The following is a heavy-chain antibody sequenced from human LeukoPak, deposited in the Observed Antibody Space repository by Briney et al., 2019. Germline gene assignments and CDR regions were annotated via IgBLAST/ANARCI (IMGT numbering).Heavy chain of an antibody. D-gene: IGHD2-15*01. V-gene: IGHV1-69*13. CDR1: GGTFSSYA. Sequence: SVKVSCKASGGTFSSYAISWVRQAPGQGLEWMGGIIPIFGTANYAQKFQGRVTITADESTSTAYMELSSLRSEDTAVYYCARDQKDRDAFDIWGQGTMVTVSS. CDR2: IIPIFGTA. J-gene: IGHJ3*02. CDR3: ARDQKDRDAFDI.